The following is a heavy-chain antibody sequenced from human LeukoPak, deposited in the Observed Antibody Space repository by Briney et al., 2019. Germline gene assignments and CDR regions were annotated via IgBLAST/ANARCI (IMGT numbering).Heavy chain of an antibody. V-gene: IGHV4-39*07. CDR3: ARGRRSDYFDY. CDR2: IYYSGSI. CDR1: GGSISSSSYY. Sequence: SETLSLTCTVSGGSISSSSYYWGWIRQPPGKGLEWIGSIYYSGSIYYNPSLKSRVTISIDTSKNQFSLKLSSVTAADTAVYHCARGRRSDYFDYWGQGTLVTVSS. J-gene: IGHJ4*02.